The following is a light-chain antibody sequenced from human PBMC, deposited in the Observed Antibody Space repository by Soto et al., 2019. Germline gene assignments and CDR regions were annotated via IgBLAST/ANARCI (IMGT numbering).Light chain of an antibody. V-gene: IGKV3-15*01. CDR2: GAS. CDR3: QQYRNWPRT. J-gene: IGKJ1*01. Sequence: EVVLTQSPATLSVTPGERVTLSCRASQSVDINLAWYQQKPGQAPRLLIYGASTRAIDMPGRFSGRGSGTEFTLTISSLQSEDVAVYYCQQYRNWPRTLGQGTKVDIK. CDR1: QSVDIN.